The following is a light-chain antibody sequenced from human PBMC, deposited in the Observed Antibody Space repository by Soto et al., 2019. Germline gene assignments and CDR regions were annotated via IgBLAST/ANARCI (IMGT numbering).Light chain of an antibody. CDR1: SSDVGSYNL. V-gene: IGLV2-23*01. CDR3: CSYAGSSTYVV. CDR2: EGS. J-gene: IGLJ2*01. Sequence: QSALTQPASVSGSPGQSITISCTGTSSDVGSYNLVSWYQQHPGKAPKLMIHEGSKRPAGVSTRFSGFKSGNTASLTISGLQAEDEADYYCCSYAGSSTYVVFGGGTKLTVL.